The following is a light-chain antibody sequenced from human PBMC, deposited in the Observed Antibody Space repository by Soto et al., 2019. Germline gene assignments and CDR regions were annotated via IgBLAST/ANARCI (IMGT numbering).Light chain of an antibody. CDR1: QSISSW. V-gene: IGKV1-5*01. J-gene: IGKJ3*01. CDR2: DAS. CDR3: QQYTSYLFT. Sequence: DIPMPQSPSTLSASVGDRVTITCRASQSISSWLAWYQQKPGKAPKLLIYDASSLESGVPSRFSGSESGTEFTLTISSLQPDDFATDYCQQYTSYLFTFGPGTKVDIK.